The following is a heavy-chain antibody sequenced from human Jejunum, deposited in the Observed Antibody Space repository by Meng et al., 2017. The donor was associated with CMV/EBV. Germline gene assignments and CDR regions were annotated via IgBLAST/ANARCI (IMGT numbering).Heavy chain of an antibody. D-gene: IGHD3-3*01. Sequence: GSISSRRSDWCWIRQPPGKGLAWIGSMYSSARTYYNPSLKSRVTISADTSKSQFSLRLSSVTAADTAVYYCASQIGIRSGYYNVYWGQGTLVTVSS. CDR2: MYSSART. J-gene: IGHJ4*02. CDR1: GSISSRRSD. V-gene: IGHV4-39*07. CDR3: ASQIGIRSGYYNVY.